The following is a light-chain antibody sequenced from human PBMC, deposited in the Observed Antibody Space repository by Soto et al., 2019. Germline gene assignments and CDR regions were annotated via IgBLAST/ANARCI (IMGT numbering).Light chain of an antibody. V-gene: IGKV1-5*03. CDR3: QQYNDSFPFT. CDR1: QSISSW. CDR2: EAS. Sequence: DIQMTQSPSTLSASVGDRVTITCRASQSISSWLAWYQQKPGAAPKLLIYEASTLESGVPSRFSGSRSGTEFTLIVSSLQPDDFATYYCQQYNDSFPFTFGQGTKLEI. J-gene: IGKJ2*01.